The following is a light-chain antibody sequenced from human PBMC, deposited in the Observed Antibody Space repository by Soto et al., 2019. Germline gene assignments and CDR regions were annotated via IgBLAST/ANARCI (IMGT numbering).Light chain of an antibody. V-gene: IGKV1-9*01. Sequence: DIQMTQSPSTLSASVGDRVTITCRASQNIGASLAWYQQKPGKAPKLLVYASSTLQSGVSSRFSGSGSGTAFTLRISSLQPEDFAIYYCQQLNTYPLTFGGGTKVDIK. CDR2: ASS. CDR1: QNIGAS. CDR3: QQLNTYPLT. J-gene: IGKJ4*01.